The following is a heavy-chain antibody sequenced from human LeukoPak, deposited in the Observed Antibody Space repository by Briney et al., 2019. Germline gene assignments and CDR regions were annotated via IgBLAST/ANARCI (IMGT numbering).Heavy chain of an antibody. CDR2: IKQDGGEI. V-gene: IGHV3-7*01. J-gene: IGHJ4*02. D-gene: IGHD1-26*01. Sequence: ETLSLTCTVSGGSISSSSYYWGWIRQPPGKGLEWVANIKQDGGEIHYLDSVRGRFTISRDNAKSSLYLQLTSLRAEDTAVYFCARDGRGVNSQYNYFDFRGQGTLVTVSS. CDR3: ARDGRGVNSQYNYFDF. CDR1: GGSISSSSYY.